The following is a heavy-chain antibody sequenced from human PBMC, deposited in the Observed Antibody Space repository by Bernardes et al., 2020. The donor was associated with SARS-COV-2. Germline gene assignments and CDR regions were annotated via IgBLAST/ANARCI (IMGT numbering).Heavy chain of an antibody. CDR2: IIPIFGTA. CDR1: GCTFSSYA. J-gene: IGHJ3*02. Sequence: SVKVSCKASGCTFSSYAISWVRQAPGQGLEWMGRIIPIFGTANYAQKFQGRVTITADESTSTAYMELSSLRSEDTAVYYCARDFASMVRENDAFDIWGQGTMVTVSS. V-gene: IGHV1-69*13. CDR3: ARDFASMVRENDAFDI. D-gene: IGHD3-10*01.